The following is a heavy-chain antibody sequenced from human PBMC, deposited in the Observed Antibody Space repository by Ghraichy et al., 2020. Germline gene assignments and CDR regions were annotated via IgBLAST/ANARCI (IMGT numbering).Heavy chain of an antibody. CDR1: GFTVSNNY. Sequence: GESLNISCAASGFTVSNNYLTWVRQAPGKGLEWVSVIYSGGTTYYAASVKGRFTISRDRSKNTLYLQMNSLRAEDTAVYYCAGGPSTGTWLYWGQGTLVTVSS. V-gene: IGHV3-66*01. CDR2: IYSGGTT. CDR3: AGGPSTGTWLY. J-gene: IGHJ4*02. D-gene: IGHD1-1*01.